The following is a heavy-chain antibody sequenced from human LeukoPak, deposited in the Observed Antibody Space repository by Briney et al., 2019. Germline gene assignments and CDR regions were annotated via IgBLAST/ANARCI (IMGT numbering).Heavy chain of an antibody. V-gene: IGHV4-34*01. CDR3: ARRGGYCSSTSCYKPFDP. CDR1: GGSFSGYY. CDR2: INHSGST. Sequence: SETLSLTCAVYGGSFSGYYWSWIRQPPGKGLEWIGEINHSGSTNYNPFLKSRVTISVDTSKNQFSLKLSSVTAADTAVYYCARRGGYCSSTSCYKPFDPWGQGTLVTVSS. D-gene: IGHD2-2*02. J-gene: IGHJ5*02.